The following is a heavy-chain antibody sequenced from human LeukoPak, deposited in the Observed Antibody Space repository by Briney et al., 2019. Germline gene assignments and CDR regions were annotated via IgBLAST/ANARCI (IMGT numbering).Heavy chain of an antibody. CDR1: GFTFSNYE. CDR3: ARDIAPIDY. CDR2: ISSSGYTI. Sequence: PGGSLRLSCAASGFTFSNYEMNWVRQAPGKGLEWVSYISSSGYTIYYADSVKGQFTISRDNAKNSLYLQMNSLRAEDTAVYYCARDIAPIDYWGQGILVTVSS. V-gene: IGHV3-48*03. D-gene: IGHD2-15*01. J-gene: IGHJ4*02.